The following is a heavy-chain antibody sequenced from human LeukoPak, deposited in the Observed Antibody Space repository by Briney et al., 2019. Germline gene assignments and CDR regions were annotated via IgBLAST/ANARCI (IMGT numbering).Heavy chain of an antibody. CDR1: GFTFSSYA. CDR3: ARSGIAVAGRGFSY. V-gene: IGHV3-64*01. J-gene: IGHJ4*02. CDR2: ISSNGGST. Sequence: AGGSLRLSCAASGFTFSSYAMHWVRQAPGKGLEYVSAISSNGGSTYYANSVKGRFTISRDNSKNTLYLQMGSLRAEDMAVYYCARSGIAVAGRGFSYWGQGTLVTVSS. D-gene: IGHD6-19*01.